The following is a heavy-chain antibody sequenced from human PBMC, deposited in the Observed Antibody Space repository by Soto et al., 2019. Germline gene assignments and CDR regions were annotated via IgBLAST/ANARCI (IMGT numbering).Heavy chain of an antibody. CDR3: ARPTSKYSSSWYIDY. J-gene: IGHJ4*02. Sequence: GASVKVSCKASGYTFTSYYMHWVRQAPGQGLEWMGIINPSGGSTSYAQKFQGRVTMTRDTSTSTVYMELSSLRSEDTAVYYCARPTSKYSSSWYIDYWGQGTLVTVSS. D-gene: IGHD6-13*01. V-gene: IGHV1-46*03. CDR2: INPSGGST. CDR1: GYTFTSYY.